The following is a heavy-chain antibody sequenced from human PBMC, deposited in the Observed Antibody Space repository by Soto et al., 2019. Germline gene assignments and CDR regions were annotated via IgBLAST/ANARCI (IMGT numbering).Heavy chain of an antibody. CDR1: GFTFGDYA. CDR3: TRGSYYDSSGYPY. J-gene: IGHJ4*02. V-gene: IGHV3-49*04. D-gene: IGHD3-22*01. Sequence: GGSLRLSCTASGFTFGDYAMSWVRQAPGKGLEWVGFIRSKAYGGTTEYAASVKGRFTISRDDSKSIAYLQMNSLKTEDTAVYYCTRGSYYDSSGYPYWGQGTLVTVSS. CDR2: IRSKAYGGTT.